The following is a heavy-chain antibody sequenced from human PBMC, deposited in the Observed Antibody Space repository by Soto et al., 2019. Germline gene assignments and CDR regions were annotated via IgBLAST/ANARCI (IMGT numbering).Heavy chain of an antibody. CDR1: GGSISSGGDY. J-gene: IGHJ5*02. D-gene: IGHD2-21*02. CDR3: ARDKVVVPAKGATNWFDP. Sequence: QVQLQESGPGLVKPSQTLSLTCTVSGGSISSGGDYWSWIRQHPGKGLECIGYSYYSRSTYYNQSLKSRVNISVDTSKNQYSLQVSALADADTAVYYLARDKVVVPAKGATNWFDPWGQGTLVTVSS. V-gene: IGHV4-31*03. CDR2: SYYSRST.